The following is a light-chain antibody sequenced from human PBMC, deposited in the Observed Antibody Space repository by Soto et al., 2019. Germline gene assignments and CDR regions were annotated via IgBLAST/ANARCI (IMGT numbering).Light chain of an antibody. V-gene: IGKV1-12*01. CDR3: QQANSFPIS. J-gene: IGKJ5*01. CDR1: QAISTW. CDR2: AAS. Sequence: DIQMTQSPSSVSAAVGDHVTITCRASQAISTWLAWYQQKPGKAPKVLIYAASSLQSGVPSRFSGSGSGTVFTLTISSLQPEDFATYYCQQANSFPISFGQGTRLEIK.